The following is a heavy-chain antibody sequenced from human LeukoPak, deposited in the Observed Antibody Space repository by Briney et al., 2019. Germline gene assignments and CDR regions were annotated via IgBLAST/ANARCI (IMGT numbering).Heavy chain of an antibody. Sequence: GGSLRLSCEASGFTFNTYAIYWVRQAPGKGLEWVSYISSSGSTIYYADSVKGRFTISRDNAKNSLYLQMNSLRAEDTAVYYCASNYGSGSLGYYYYYYGMDVWGQGTTVTVSS. CDR3: ASNYGSGSLGYYYYYYGMDV. D-gene: IGHD3-10*01. CDR2: ISSSGSTI. J-gene: IGHJ6*02. CDR1: GFTFNTYA. V-gene: IGHV3-48*03.